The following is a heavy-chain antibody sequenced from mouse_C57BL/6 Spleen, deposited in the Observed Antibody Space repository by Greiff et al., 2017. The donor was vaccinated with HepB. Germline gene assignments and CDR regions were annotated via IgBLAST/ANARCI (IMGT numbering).Heavy chain of an antibody. D-gene: IGHD1-1*01. CDR1: GYTFTDYN. V-gene: IGHV1-18*01. CDR3: ARLPYYYYGSSYGYFDV. J-gene: IGHJ1*03. Sequence: EVQLQQSGPELVKPGASVKIPCKASGYTFTDYNMDWVKQSHGKSLEWIGDINPNNGGTIYNQKFKGKATLTVDKSSSTAYMELRSLTSEDTAVYYCARLPYYYYGSSYGYFDVWGTGTTVTVSS. CDR2: INPNNGGT.